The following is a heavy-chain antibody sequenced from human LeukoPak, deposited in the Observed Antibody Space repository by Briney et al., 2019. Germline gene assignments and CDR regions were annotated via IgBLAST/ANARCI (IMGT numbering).Heavy chain of an antibody. D-gene: IGHD3-22*01. CDR2: IKSDGST. CDR1: GFTFSTYW. CDR3: ARAPSEIGGYYPEYFRH. V-gene: IGHV3-74*01. J-gene: IGHJ1*01. Sequence: GGSLTLSCAASGFTFSTYWMHWVRQAPGKGLVWVSRIKSDGSTNYADSVKGRFTISRDNAKNTVSLQMNSLRPEDTGVYYCARAPSEIGGYYPEYFRHWGQGTLVTVSS.